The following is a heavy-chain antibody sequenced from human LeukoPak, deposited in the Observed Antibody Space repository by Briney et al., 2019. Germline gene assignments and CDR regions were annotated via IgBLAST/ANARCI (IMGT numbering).Heavy chain of an antibody. V-gene: IGHV1-69*05. CDR2: IIPIFGTA. D-gene: IGHD5-18*01. Sequence: GALVKVSCKASGGTFSSYAISWVRQAPGQGLEWMGGIIPIFGTANYAQKFQGRVTITTDESTSTAYMELSSLRSEDTAVYYCAKEEREGGYSYLSDYWGQGTLVTVSS. CDR3: AKEEREGGYSYLSDY. J-gene: IGHJ4*02. CDR1: GGTFSSYA.